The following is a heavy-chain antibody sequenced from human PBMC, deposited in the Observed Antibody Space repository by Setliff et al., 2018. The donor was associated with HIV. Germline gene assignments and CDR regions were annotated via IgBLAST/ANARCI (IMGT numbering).Heavy chain of an antibody. V-gene: IGHV3-30*04. CDR2: ISDDGSDK. J-gene: IGHJ4*02. CDR1: GFPFSNYA. Sequence: PGGSLRLSCGVSGFPFSNYAMHWVRQAPGKGLEWVAIISDDGSDKHFADSLKGRFTISRDNSKNTMYLQRNSLKIEDTAIYYCARDLGAAGTPQDYFDSWGQGTLVTVSS. D-gene: IGHD6-13*01. CDR3: ARDLGAAGTPQDYFDS.